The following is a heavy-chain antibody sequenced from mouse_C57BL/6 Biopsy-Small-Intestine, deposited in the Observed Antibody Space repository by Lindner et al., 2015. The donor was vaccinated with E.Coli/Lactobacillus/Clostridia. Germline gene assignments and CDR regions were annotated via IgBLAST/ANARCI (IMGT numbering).Heavy chain of an antibody. CDR3: ARGGRFYVLDV. D-gene: IGHD1-1*01. J-gene: IGHJ1*01. CDR2: MNPNTGNT. Sequence: SVKVSCKASGYTFSNYEIIWVRQATGQGLEWMGWMNPNTGNTGYAQKFQGRVTMTRDTSKTTAYMELSSLRPDDSAVYYCARGGRFYVLDVWGQGTTVTVSS. V-gene: IGHV1S29*02. CDR1: GYTFSNYE.